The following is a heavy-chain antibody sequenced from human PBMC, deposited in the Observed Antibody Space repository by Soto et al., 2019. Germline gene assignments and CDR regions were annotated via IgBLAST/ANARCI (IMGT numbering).Heavy chain of an antibody. Sequence: SETLSLTCTVSGGSISSYYWSWVRQPAGKGLEWIGRIYTSGSTNYNPSLKSRVTMSVDTSKNQFSLKLSSVTAADTAVYYCARGLWFGELSSSWFDPWGQGTLVTVSS. CDR3: ARGLWFGELSSSWFDP. D-gene: IGHD3-10*01. CDR1: GGSISSYY. V-gene: IGHV4-4*07. CDR2: IYTSGST. J-gene: IGHJ5*02.